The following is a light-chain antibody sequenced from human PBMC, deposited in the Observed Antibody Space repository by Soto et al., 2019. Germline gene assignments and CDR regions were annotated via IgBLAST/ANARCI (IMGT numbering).Light chain of an antibody. J-gene: IGLJ1*01. Sequence: QSVLTQPPSASGTPGQRVSISCSGSSSNIGTNYVYWYQQLPGTAPKLLIYSNNERPSGVPDRFSGSKSGTSASLAISGLRSEDEADYYCQSCDSSLSGSGVFGTGTKVTVL. CDR2: SNN. V-gene: IGLV1-47*02. CDR1: SSNIGTNY. CDR3: QSCDSSLSGSGV.